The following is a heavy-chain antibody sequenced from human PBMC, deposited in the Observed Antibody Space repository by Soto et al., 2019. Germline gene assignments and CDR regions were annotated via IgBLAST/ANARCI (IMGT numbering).Heavy chain of an antibody. J-gene: IGHJ6*02. V-gene: IGHV1-2*02. CDR3: ASLYPSSSWTFYYYYGMDV. D-gene: IGHD6-13*01. CDR2: INPNSGGT. Sequence: QVQLVQSGAEVKKPGASVKVSCKASGYTFTGYYMHWVRQAPGQGLEGMGWINPNSGGTNYAQKFQGRVTMTRDTSISTAYMELSRLRSDDTAVYYCASLYPSSSWTFYYYYGMDVWGQGTTVTVSS. CDR1: GYTFTGYY.